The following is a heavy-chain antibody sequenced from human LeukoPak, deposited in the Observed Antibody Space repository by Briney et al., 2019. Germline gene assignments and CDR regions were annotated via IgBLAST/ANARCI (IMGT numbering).Heavy chain of an antibody. J-gene: IGHJ4*02. CDR3: ARGSRLGWLRFGRGFDY. D-gene: IGHD5-12*01. Sequence: PSETQSLTCAVYSGSLSGYQWSCIRHPPRKGLEWIGEINHSGSTNYNPSLKSRVTISVDTSKNQFSLKLSSVTAADTAVYYCARGSRLGWLRFGRGFDYWGQGTLVTVSS. V-gene: IGHV4-34*01. CDR2: INHSGST. CDR1: SGSLSGYQ.